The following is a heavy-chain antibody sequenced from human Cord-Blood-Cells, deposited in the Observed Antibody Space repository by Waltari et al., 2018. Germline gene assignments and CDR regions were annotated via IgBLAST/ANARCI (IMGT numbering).Heavy chain of an antibody. CDR2: MNPNSGNT. Sequence: QVQLVQSGAEVKKPGASVKVSCKASGYTFTSYDINWVRQATGQGLEWMGWMNPNSGNTGYAKKFQGRVTITRNTSISTAYMELSSLRSEDTAVYYCARVGYYDFWSGYYAFDIWGQGTMVTVSS. CDR3: ARVGYYDFWSGYYAFDI. J-gene: IGHJ3*02. V-gene: IGHV1-8*03. CDR1: GYTFTSYD. D-gene: IGHD3-3*01.